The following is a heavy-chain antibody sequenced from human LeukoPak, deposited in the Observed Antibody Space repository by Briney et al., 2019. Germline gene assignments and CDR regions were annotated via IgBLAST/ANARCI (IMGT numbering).Heavy chain of an antibody. Sequence: GGSLRLSCTASGFTFGDYAMSWFRPAPGKGLEWVGFIRNKAYGGTAEYAASVEGRFTISRDDSKSIAYLQMNSLKTEDTAVFYCTSGGTYYYDSSGYRWGQGTLVTVSS. CDR1: GFTFGDYA. CDR3: TSGGTYYYDSSGYR. CDR2: IRNKAYGGTA. V-gene: IGHV3-49*03. J-gene: IGHJ4*02. D-gene: IGHD3-22*01.